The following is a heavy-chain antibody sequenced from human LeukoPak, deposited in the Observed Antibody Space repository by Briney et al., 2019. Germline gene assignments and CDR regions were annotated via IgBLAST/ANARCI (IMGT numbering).Heavy chain of an antibody. CDR1: GYTFTSYD. Sequence: ASVKVSCKASGYTFTSYDINWVRQAPGKGLEWMGWMNGNSGNTDYAQKFKGRVTMTRNTSISTAYMELSSLRSEDTAVYYCARGAHDAFDIWGQGTMVTVSS. CDR2: MNGNSGNT. CDR3: ARGAHDAFDI. J-gene: IGHJ3*02. V-gene: IGHV1-8*01.